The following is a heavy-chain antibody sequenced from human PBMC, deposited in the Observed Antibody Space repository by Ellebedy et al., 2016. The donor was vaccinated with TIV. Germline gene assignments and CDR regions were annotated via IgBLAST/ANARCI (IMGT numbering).Heavy chain of an antibody. V-gene: IGHV4-39*01. CDR1: GGSISSRTRY. J-gene: IGHJ6*02. CDR2: VYLTGTT. D-gene: IGHD6-13*01. CDR3: ATARRDPLYYGVDV. Sequence: MPSETLSLTCTVSGGSISSRTRYWGWFRQTPEKGLEWIGTVYLTGTTYYNPSFSSRVTISADTSNNQFSLRLTSVTAADTAVYYCATARRDPLYYGVDVWGRGTTVTVSS.